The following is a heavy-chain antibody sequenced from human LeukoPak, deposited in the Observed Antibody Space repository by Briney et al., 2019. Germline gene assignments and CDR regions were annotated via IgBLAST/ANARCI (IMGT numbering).Heavy chain of an antibody. CDR2: INHSGST. D-gene: IGHD2-15*01. J-gene: IGHJ4*02. CDR3: ARGLSAIVY. CDR1: GGSFSGYY. V-gene: IGHV4-34*01. Sequence: PSETLSLTCAVYGGSFSGYYWSWIRQPPGKGLEWIGEINHSGSTNYNPSLKSRVTISVDTSKNQYSLKLSSVTAADTAVYYCARGLSAIVYWGQGTLVTVSS.